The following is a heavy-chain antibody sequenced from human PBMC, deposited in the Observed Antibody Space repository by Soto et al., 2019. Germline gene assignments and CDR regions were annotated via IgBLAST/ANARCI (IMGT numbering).Heavy chain of an antibody. J-gene: IGHJ4*02. Sequence: QVQLVESGGRVVQPGRSLRLSCAASGFDFSNYVLHWVRQAPGKGLEWVAVMSFDGSDIYYADSVKGRFTISRDNSKNTLYLQMNNRRPEDTAVYCCAKVREDIVLLVALDYWGQGTLVTVSS. CDR2: MSFDGSDI. D-gene: IGHD2-8*01. V-gene: IGHV3-30*18. CDR3: AKVREDIVLLVALDY. CDR1: GFDFSNYV.